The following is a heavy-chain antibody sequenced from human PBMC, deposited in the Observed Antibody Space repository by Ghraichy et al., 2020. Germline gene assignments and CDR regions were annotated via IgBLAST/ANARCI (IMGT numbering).Heavy chain of an antibody. Sequence: GGSLRLSCAASGFTFSNAWMSWVRQAPGKGLEWVGRIKSKTDGGTTDYAAPVKGRFTISRDDSKNTLYLQMNSLKTEDTAVYYCTTDPTFGVTGMDVWGQGTTVTVSS. J-gene: IGHJ6*02. V-gene: IGHV3-15*01. CDR2: IKSKTDGGTT. CDR1: GFTFSNAW. CDR3: TTDPTFGVTGMDV. D-gene: IGHD4-11*01.